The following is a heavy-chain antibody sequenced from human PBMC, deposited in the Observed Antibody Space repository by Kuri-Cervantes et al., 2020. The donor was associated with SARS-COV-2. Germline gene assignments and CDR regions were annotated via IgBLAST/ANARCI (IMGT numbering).Heavy chain of an antibody. J-gene: IGHJ1*01. D-gene: IGHD6-19*01. CDR2: INPNSGGT. CDR3: ASQEGSGWYPASFQH. Sequence: ASVKVSCKASGYTFTGYYMHWVRQAPGQGLEWMGWINPNSGGTNYAQKFQGRVTMTRDTSISTAYMELSRLRSEDTAVYYCASQEGSGWYPASFQHWGQGTLVTVSS. V-gene: IGHV1-2*02. CDR1: GYTFTGYY.